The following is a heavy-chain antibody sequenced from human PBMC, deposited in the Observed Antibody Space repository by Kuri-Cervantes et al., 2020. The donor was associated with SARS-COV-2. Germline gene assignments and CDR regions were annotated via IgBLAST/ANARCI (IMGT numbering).Heavy chain of an antibody. CDR1: GFTFSGYG. CDR2: ISYDGSNK. V-gene: IGHV3-30*18. J-gene: IGHJ4*02. Sequence: GESLKISCAASGFTFSGYGMHWVRQAPGKGLEWVAVISYDGSNKYYADSVKGRFTISRDNSKNTLYLQMNSLRAEDTAVYYCAKEERTAFDYWGQGTLVTVSS. CDR3: AKEERTAFDY.